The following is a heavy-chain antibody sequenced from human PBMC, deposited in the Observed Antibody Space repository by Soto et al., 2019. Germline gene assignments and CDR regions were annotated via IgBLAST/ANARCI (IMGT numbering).Heavy chain of an antibody. CDR1: GGTFSSYA. CDR2: IIPIFGTA. V-gene: IGHV1-69*12. Sequence: QVQLVQSGAEVKKPGSSVKVSCKASGGTFSSYAISWVRQAPGQGLEWMGEIIPIFGTANYAQKFQGRVTITADESTSTPYMELSTLRSEDTAVSYCARDGGPSSGYYPYWFDPWGQGTLVTVSS. CDR3: ARDGGPSSGYYPYWFDP. J-gene: IGHJ5*02. D-gene: IGHD3-22*01.